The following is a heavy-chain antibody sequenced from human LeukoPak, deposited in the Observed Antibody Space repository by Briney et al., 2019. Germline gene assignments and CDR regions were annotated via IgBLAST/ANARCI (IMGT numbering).Heavy chain of an antibody. J-gene: IGHJ6*03. CDR2: IRYDGSNK. V-gene: IGHV3-30*02. Sequence: GGSLRLSCAASGFTFSSYVMHWVRQAPGKGLEWVAFIRYDGSNKYYADSVKGRFTVSRDNSKNTLYLQMKGLRAEDTAVYYCAKGGGYEAQYYYYYLDVWGKGTTVTISS. CDR3: AKGGGYEAQYYYYYLDV. D-gene: IGHD5-12*01. CDR1: GFTFSSYV.